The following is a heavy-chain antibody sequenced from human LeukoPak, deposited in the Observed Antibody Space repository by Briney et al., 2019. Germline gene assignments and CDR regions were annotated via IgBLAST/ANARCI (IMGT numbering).Heavy chain of an antibody. Sequence: GGSLRLYCAASGFTFSSYMMTWVRQAPGKGLEWVANIKPDGGEKFYVDSVRGRFTISRDNAKNSLYLQMNSLRAEDTAVYYCARETDYYGSGSYYSPSMDYWGQGTLVTVSS. J-gene: IGHJ4*02. CDR2: IKPDGGEK. D-gene: IGHD3-10*01. CDR3: ARETDYYGSGSYYSPSMDY. CDR1: GFTFSSYM. V-gene: IGHV3-7*01.